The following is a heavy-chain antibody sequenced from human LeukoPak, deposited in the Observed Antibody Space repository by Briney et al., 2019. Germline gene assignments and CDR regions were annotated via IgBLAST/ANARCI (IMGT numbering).Heavy chain of an antibody. V-gene: IGHV3-7*03. CDR1: GFTFSSYW. D-gene: IGHD2-15*01. J-gene: IGHJ4*02. Sequence: GGPLRLSCAASGFTFSSYWMSWVRQAPGKGLEWVANIKQDGSEKYYVDSVKGRFTISRDNSKNTLYLQMNSMRAEDTAVYYCAKGGATATNFDYWGQGTLVTVSS. CDR3: AKGGATATNFDY. CDR2: IKQDGSEK.